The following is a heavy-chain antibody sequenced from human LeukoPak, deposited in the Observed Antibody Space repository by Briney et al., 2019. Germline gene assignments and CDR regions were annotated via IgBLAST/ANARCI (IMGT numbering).Heavy chain of an antibody. J-gene: IGHJ4*02. V-gene: IGHV5-51*01. CDR2: IYPGDSDT. D-gene: IGHD5-18*01. Sequence: GESLKISCKGSGYSFTNYWIGWVRQMPGKGLEWMRIIYPGDSDTKYSPSFQGQVTISADKSISTAYLQWSSLKASDTAMYYCARHRGYSYGYGDFWGQGTLVTVSS. CDR1: GYSFTNYW. CDR3: ARHRGYSYGYGDF.